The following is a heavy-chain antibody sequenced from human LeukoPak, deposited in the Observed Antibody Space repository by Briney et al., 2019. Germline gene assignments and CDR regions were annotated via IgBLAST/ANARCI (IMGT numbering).Heavy chain of an antibody. V-gene: IGHV3-30*04. Sequence: GGSLRLSCAASGFTFSSYAMHWVRQAPGKGLEWVAVISYDGINKYYADSVKGRFTISRDNSKNTLYLQMNSLRAEDTAVYYCAKDLELAVAGTFDYWGQGTLVTVSS. CDR2: ISYDGINK. CDR3: AKDLELAVAGTFDY. J-gene: IGHJ4*02. CDR1: GFTFSSYA. D-gene: IGHD6-19*01.